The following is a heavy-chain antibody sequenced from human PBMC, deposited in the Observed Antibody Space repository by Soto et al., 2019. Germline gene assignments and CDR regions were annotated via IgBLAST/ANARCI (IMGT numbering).Heavy chain of an antibody. D-gene: IGHD3-9*01. V-gene: IGHV3-13*01. CDR2: IGTAGGT. J-gene: IGHJ3*02. Sequence: GGSLRLSCAASGFTFSSYDMHWVRQATGKGLEWVSAIGTAGGTYYADPVKGRFTISRDNSKNTLHLQMNNLRAEDTATYYCVKDKKYDILSAWDALDIWGHGTLVTVSS. CDR3: VKDKKYDILSAWDALDI. CDR1: GFTFSSYD.